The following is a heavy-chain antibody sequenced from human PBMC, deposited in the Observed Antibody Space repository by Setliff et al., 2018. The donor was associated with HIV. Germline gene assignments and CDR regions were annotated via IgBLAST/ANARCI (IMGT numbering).Heavy chain of an antibody. J-gene: IGHJ4*02. Sequence: SETLSLTCTVSGGSISDYSDYWGWIRQPPGKGLEWIGDIYYSGSTYYNPSLKSRVTMSVDTSKNQFSLKLSSVTATDTAVYYCARGKRGGNYYFDYWGQGTLVTVSS. CDR3: ARGKRGGNYYFDY. V-gene: IGHV4-39*01. CDR1: GGSISDYSDY. D-gene: IGHD1-7*01. CDR2: IYYSGST.